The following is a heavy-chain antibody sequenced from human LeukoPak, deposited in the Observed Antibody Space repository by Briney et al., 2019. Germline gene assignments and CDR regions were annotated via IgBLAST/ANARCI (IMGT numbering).Heavy chain of an antibody. V-gene: IGHV6-1*01. CDR3: AREDGDSRSPSHAFDI. CDR1: GDIFSSNSAA. D-gene: IGHD4-17*01. Sequence: SQTLSLTCAISGDIFSSNSAAWNWIRQSPSRGLEWLVRTYYTSKCYNDYAVSVKSRITIHPHTSKNQFSLQLNSVTPEDTAVYYCAREDGDSRSPSHAFDIWGQGTMVTVSS. J-gene: IGHJ3*02. CDR2: TYYTSKCYN.